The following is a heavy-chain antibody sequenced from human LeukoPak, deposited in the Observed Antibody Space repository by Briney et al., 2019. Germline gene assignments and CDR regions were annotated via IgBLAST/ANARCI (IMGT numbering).Heavy chain of an antibody. CDR1: GGSISSYY. D-gene: IGHD5-24*01. J-gene: IGHJ4*02. V-gene: IGHV4-59*01. CDR3: ARAAREMATTPDFDY. CDR2: IYYSRST. Sequence: PSETLSLTCTVSGGSISSYYWSWIRQPPGKGLEWIGYIYYSRSTNYNPSLKSRVTISVDTSKNQFSLKLSSVTAADTAVYYCARAAREMATTPDFDYWGQGTLVTVSS.